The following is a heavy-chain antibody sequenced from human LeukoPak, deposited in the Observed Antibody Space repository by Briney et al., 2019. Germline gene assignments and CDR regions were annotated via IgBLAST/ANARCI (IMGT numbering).Heavy chain of an antibody. J-gene: IGHJ3*02. V-gene: IGHV3-7*03. CDR1: GFTLSSYW. D-gene: IGHD2-15*01. CDR2: IKEDGSEK. Sequence: GGSLRLSCAASGFTLSSYWMRWVRQAPGKGLEWVANIKEDGSEKYYVDSLKGRFTISRDNAKNSLYIHMNSLKAEDTAMYYCARDWVAGIPVDAFDICGQGKMVSVSS. CDR3: ARDWVAGIPVDAFDI.